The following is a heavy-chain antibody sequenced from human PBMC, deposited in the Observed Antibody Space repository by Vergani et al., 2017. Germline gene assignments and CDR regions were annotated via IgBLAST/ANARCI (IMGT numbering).Heavy chain of an antibody. Sequence: EVQVVESGGGLIKPGGSLRLSCVVSGITFKNAWINWVRQAPGKGLEYVSAISSNGGSTYYANSVKGRFTISRDNSKNTLYLQMGSLRAEDMAVYYCARGDEVDEQLGLDSWGQGTLVTVSS. J-gene: IGHJ5*01. D-gene: IGHD6-13*01. CDR1: GITFKNAW. CDR3: ARGDEVDEQLGLDS. CDR2: ISSNGGST. V-gene: IGHV3-64*01.